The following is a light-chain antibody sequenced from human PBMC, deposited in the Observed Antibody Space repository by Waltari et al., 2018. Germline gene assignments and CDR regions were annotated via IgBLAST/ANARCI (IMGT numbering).Light chain of an antibody. V-gene: IGKV3-20*01. CDR3: QQYGSSPVT. Sequence: EIVLTQSPGTLSLSPGERATFSCRASQSVRSSYLAWYQQKPGQTPRLLIYGASSRATGIPDRFSGSGSVTDFTLTISKLEPEDFAVFYCQQYGSSPVTFGQGTKVEVK. CDR1: QSVRSSY. J-gene: IGKJ1*01. CDR2: GAS.